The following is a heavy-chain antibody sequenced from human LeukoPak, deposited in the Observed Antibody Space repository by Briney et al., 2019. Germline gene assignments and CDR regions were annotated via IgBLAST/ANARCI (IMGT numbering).Heavy chain of an antibody. D-gene: IGHD3-22*01. J-gene: IGHJ4*02. CDR3: AKSSYYDSSGYYREYYFDY. Sequence: GGSLRLSCAASGFTFSSYAMSWVRQAPGKGLEWVSGMSGGGGSTYYADSVKSRFTISRDNSKNTLYLQMNSLRAEDTAIYYCAKSSYYDSSGYYREYYFDYWGPGTLVTVSS. V-gene: IGHV3-23*01. CDR2: MSGGGGST. CDR1: GFTFSSYA.